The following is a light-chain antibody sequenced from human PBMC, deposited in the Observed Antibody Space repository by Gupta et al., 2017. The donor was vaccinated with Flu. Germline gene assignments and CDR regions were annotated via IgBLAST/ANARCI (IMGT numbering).Light chain of an antibody. Sequence: QSALTQPASVSGSPGQSITISCTGTSSDVGSYNLVSWYQQHPGKAPKLMIYEGSKRASGVSNRFSGSKSGNTASLTISGLQADDEDDYYCCSYAGSVYVFGTGTKVAVL. CDR3: CSYAGSVYV. V-gene: IGLV2-23*01. CDR2: EGS. J-gene: IGLJ1*01. CDR1: SSDVGSYNL.